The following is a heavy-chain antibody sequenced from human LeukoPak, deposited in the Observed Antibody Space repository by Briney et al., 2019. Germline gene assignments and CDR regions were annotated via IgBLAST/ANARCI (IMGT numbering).Heavy chain of an antibody. CDR3: AKDIAAAGTGLGDY. D-gene: IGHD6-13*01. CDR1: GFTFSSYA. CDR2: ISGSGGST. J-gene: IGHJ4*02. V-gene: IGHV3-23*01. Sequence: GGSLRLSCAASGFTFSSYAMSWVHQPPGKGLEWVSVISGSGGSTYYADSVKGRFTISRDNSKNTLYLQMNSLRAEDTAVYYCAKDIAAAGTGLGDYWGQGTLVTVSS.